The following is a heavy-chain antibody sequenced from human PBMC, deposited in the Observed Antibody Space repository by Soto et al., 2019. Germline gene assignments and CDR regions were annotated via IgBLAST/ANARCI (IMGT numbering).Heavy chain of an antibody. Sequence: GGSLRLSCAASGFTFSSYAMHWVRQAPGKGLEWVAVISYDGSNKYYADSVKGRFTISRDNSKNTLYLQMNSLRAEDTAVYYCARKGGLDTGIPYYYGMDVWGQGTTVTVSS. D-gene: IGHD5-18*01. CDR3: ARKGGLDTGIPYYYGMDV. J-gene: IGHJ6*02. CDR2: ISYDGSNK. V-gene: IGHV3-30-3*01. CDR1: GFTFSSYA.